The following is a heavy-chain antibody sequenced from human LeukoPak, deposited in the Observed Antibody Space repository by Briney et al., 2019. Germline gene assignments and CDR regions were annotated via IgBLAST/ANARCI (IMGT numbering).Heavy chain of an antibody. Sequence: GGSLRLSCAASGFAFSSYSMTWVRQAPGKGLEWVSSISSSSSYIYYADSVKGRFTISRDNAKNSLYLQMNSLRAEDTAVYYCARDGSRDCSSTSCYLWYYYYGMDVWGQGTTVTVSS. CDR1: GFAFSSYS. CDR2: ISSSSSYI. V-gene: IGHV3-21*01. D-gene: IGHD2-2*01. J-gene: IGHJ6*02. CDR3: ARDGSRDCSSTSCYLWYYYYGMDV.